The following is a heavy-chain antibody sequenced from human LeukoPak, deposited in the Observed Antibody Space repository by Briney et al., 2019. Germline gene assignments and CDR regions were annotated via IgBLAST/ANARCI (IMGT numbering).Heavy chain of an antibody. D-gene: IGHD1-26*01. CDR2: IYSTVSA. V-gene: IGHV4-39*05. J-gene: IGHJ4*02. Sequence: SPSLTCSVSGDSISSSTYYWAWLRQPPGRGLEWIGSIYSTVSAYSQPSLKRRVTIFVDTSKNQFYLNLRSVTAADTAGYDCACLRPPIVGSTFLDSWGQGTLVTVSS. CDR3: ACLRPPIVGSTFLDS. CDR1: GDSISSSTYY.